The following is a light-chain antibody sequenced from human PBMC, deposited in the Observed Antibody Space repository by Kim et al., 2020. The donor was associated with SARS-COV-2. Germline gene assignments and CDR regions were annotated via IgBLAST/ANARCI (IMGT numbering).Light chain of an antibody. Sequence: QSALTRPASVSGSPGQSISISCTGTSSDVGGYKYVSWYQQHPGKAPKLMIYDVNNRPSGVSNRFSGSQSGYTASLTISGLQAEDEADYYCISYTSRNTVVFGGGTKLTVL. CDR2: DVN. CDR3: ISYTSRNTVV. V-gene: IGLV2-14*03. J-gene: IGLJ2*01. CDR1: SSDVGGYKY.